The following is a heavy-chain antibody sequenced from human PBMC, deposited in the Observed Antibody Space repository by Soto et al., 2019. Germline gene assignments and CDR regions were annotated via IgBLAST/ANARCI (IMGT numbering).Heavy chain of an antibody. J-gene: IGHJ6*02. V-gene: IGHV4-4*02. Sequence: PSETLSLTCAVSGGSISSSNWWSWVRQPPGKGLEWIGEIYHSGSTNYNPSLKSRVTISVDKSKNQFSLKLSSVTAADTAVYYCARTNARTTGTTDYYYGMDVWGQGTTVTVS. CDR1: GGSISSSNW. CDR2: IYHSGST. CDR3: ARTNARTTGTTDYYYGMDV. D-gene: IGHD1-1*01.